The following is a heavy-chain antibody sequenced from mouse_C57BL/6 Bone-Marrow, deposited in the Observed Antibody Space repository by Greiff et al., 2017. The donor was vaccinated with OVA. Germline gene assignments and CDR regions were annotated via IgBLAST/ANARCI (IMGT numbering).Heavy chain of an antibody. J-gene: IGHJ2*01. CDR2: ISSGSSTI. CDR3: ARLGRGGFDY. D-gene: IGHD4-1*01. Sequence: DVKLVESGGGLVKPGGSLKLSCAASGFTFSDYGMHWVRQAPEKGLEWVAYISSGSSTIYYADTVKGRFTISRDNAKNTLFLQMTSLRSEDTAVYYCARLGRGGFDYWGQGTTLTVSS. V-gene: IGHV5-17*01. CDR1: GFTFSDYG.